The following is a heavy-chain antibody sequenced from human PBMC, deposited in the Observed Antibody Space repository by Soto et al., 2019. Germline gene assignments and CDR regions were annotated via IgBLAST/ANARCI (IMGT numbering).Heavy chain of an antibody. Sequence: AAVKVSCKASGYTCTSYGISWVRQAPGQGLEWMGWISAYNGNTNYAQKLQGRVTMTTDTSTSTAYMELRSLRSDDTAVYYCARYRPYYYDSSGDDYWGQGTLVTVSS. J-gene: IGHJ4*02. D-gene: IGHD3-22*01. CDR1: GYTCTSYG. CDR2: ISAYNGNT. CDR3: ARYRPYYYDSSGDDY. V-gene: IGHV1-18*01.